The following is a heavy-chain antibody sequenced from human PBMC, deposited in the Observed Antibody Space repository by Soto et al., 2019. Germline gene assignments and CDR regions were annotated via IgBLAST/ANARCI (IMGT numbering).Heavy chain of an antibody. Sequence: PGGSLRLSCGASGFTFSSYWMHWVRQAPGKGLVWVSRINSDGSSTSYADSVKGRFTISRDNAKNTLYLQVNSLRAEDTAVYYCSRDNPYCPGGYCYPEYWGQGTLVTVSS. CDR1: GFTFSSYW. J-gene: IGHJ4*02. D-gene: IGHD2-15*01. CDR2: INSDGSST. V-gene: IGHV3-74*01. CDR3: SRDNPYCPGGYCYPEY.